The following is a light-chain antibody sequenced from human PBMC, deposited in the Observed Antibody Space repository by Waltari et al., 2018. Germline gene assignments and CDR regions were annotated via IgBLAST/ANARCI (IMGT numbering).Light chain of an antibody. J-gene: IGKJ1*01. CDR1: QNINKY. V-gene: IGKV3-20*01. CDR2: DAS. Sequence: EIMLTQSPGTLYLSTGERATLSRRASQNINKYLAWYQNKPGQAPRLLIYDASSRATVIPYTFSGIGSGTDFSLTISRLEPEDFAVYYCQKYGSLPATFGQGTKVEIK. CDR3: QKYGSLPAT.